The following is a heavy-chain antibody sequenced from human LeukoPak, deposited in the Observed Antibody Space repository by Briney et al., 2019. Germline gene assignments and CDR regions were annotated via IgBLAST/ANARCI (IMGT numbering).Heavy chain of an antibody. CDR3: ARQTTNYYDSSGYQLGWFDP. CDR1: GGSISSRNYY. J-gene: IGHJ5*02. D-gene: IGHD3-22*01. CDR2: IYTSGST. Sequence: PSEILSLICTVSGGSISSRNYYWGWIRQPAGKGLEWIGRIYTSGSTNYNPSLKSRVTISVDTSKNQFSLKLSSVTAADTAVYYCARQTTNYYDSSGYQLGWFDPWGQGTLVTVSS. V-gene: IGHV4-61*02.